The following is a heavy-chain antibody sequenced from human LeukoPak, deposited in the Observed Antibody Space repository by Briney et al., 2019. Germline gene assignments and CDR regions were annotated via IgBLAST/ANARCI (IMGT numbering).Heavy chain of an antibody. CDR2: ISWNSGSI. V-gene: IGHV3-9*01. Sequence: PGGSLRLSCAASGFTFDDYAMHWVRQAPGKGLEWVSGISWNSGSIGYADSVKGRFTISRDNAQNSLYRQMNGLRAAATAVYYCTRRFDDWGQGTLVTVSS. D-gene: IGHD3-16*01. CDR1: GFTFDDYA. CDR3: TRRFDD. J-gene: IGHJ1*01.